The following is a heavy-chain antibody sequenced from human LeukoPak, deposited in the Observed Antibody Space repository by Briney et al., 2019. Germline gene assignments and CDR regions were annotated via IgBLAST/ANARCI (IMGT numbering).Heavy chain of an antibody. Sequence: SETLSLTCTVAGGSITSGDNYWSWIRQPPGKGLEWIGYIFHTGTTFNNPSLKSRVSISVDTSNNQFSLTLTSVTAADTAVYYCPRKRLEDDHGDYLSNAFDIWGQGTTVTVSS. J-gene: IGHJ3*02. CDR2: IFHTGTT. CDR1: GGSITSGDNY. D-gene: IGHD4-17*01. V-gene: IGHV4-30-4*01. CDR3: PRKRLEDDHGDYLSNAFDI.